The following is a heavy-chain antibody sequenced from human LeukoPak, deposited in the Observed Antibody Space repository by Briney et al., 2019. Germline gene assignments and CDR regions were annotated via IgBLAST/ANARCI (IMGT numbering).Heavy chain of an antibody. D-gene: IGHD1-1*01. CDR2: IRYDGSKK. Sequence: GRSLRLSCAASGFIFSNYGMHWVRQAPGKGLEWVALIRYDGSKKDYADSVKGRFTISRDNSKNTLYLQMNSLRAEDTAMYYCVRTGDTERFDYWGQGTLVTVSS. CDR1: GFIFSNYG. J-gene: IGHJ4*02. V-gene: IGHV3-33*01. CDR3: VRTGDTERFDY.